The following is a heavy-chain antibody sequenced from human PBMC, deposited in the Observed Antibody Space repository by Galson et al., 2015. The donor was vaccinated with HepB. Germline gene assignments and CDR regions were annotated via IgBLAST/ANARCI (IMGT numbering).Heavy chain of an antibody. CDR2: ISGHGTHI. J-gene: IGHJ4*02. CDR1: GFTFSSYS. CDR3: ARASDYDSGSYYNVPDY. D-gene: IGHD3-10*01. Sequence: SLRLSCAASGFTFSSYSMNWVRQAPGKGLEWVSSISGHGTHIYYADSMRGRFTISRDNAKNSLYLQMNSLRAEDTAVYYCARASDYDSGSYYNVPDYWGQGTLVTASS. V-gene: IGHV3-21*01.